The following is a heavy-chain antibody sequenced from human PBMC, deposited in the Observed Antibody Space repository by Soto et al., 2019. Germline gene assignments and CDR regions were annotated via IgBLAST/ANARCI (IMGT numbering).Heavy chain of an antibody. D-gene: IGHD3-22*01. V-gene: IGHV4-30-2*01. J-gene: IGHJ3*02. CDR2: IYQSGST. Sequence: QMHLQESGSGLVKPSQTLSLTCAVSGGSLSSSAYSWSWIWQPPGKGLEWIGFIYQSGSTYYNPSLKSRVTMSLDRPKNQFSLKLSSVTAADTAVYYCARELLFYDSDGFSWDDAFDIWGQGTMVTVSS. CDR3: ARELLFYDSDGFSWDDAFDI. CDR1: GGSLSSSAYS.